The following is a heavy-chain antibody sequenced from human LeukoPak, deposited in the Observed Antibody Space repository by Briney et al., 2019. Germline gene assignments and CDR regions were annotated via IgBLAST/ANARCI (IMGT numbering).Heavy chain of an antibody. J-gene: IGHJ6*02. V-gene: IGHV1-2*02. Sequence: ASVKGSCKASGYTFTGYYMHWVRQAPGQGLEWMGWINPNSGGTNYAQKFQGRVTMTRDTSISTAYMELSRLRSDDTAVYYCARATGGGYSYGFLYYYYYGMDVWGQGTTVTVSS. CDR3: ARATGGGYSYGFLYYYYYGMDV. CDR2: INPNSGGT. D-gene: IGHD5-18*01. CDR1: GYTFTGYY.